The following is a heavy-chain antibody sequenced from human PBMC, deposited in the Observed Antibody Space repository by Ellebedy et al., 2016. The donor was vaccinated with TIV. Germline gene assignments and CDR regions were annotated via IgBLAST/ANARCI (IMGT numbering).Heavy chain of an antibody. D-gene: IGHD3-10*01. J-gene: IGHJ4*02. CDR2: MYYDGSTI. V-gene: IGHV3-33*06. Sequence: GESLKISCATSGFTFSSYGMHSVRQAPGKGLEWAALMYYDGSTIYYADSVKGRFTISRDTSKNTLYLRMNSLRVEDTAVYYCAKLGVVIRGDYWGQGALVTVSS. CDR3: AKLGVVIRGDY. CDR1: GFTFSSYG.